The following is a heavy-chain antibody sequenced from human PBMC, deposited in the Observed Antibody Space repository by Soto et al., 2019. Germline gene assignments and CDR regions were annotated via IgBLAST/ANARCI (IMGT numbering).Heavy chain of an antibody. Sequence: SQTLSITCALSGDSVSSNSAACPWIRQSPSRGLERLGRTYYRSKWYNDYAVSVKSRITINPDTSKNQFSLQLNSVTPEDTAVYYCARDRDEYSSGWYYAFDIWGQGTMVNVSS. D-gene: IGHD6-19*01. J-gene: IGHJ3*02. CDR2: TYYRSKWYN. CDR1: GDSVSSNSAA. V-gene: IGHV6-1*01. CDR3: ARDRDEYSSGWYYAFDI.